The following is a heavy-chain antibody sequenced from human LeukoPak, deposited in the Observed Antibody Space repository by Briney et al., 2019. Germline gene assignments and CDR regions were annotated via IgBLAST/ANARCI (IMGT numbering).Heavy chain of an antibody. Sequence: SETLSLTCAVSGGSISSGGYSWSWIRQPPGKGLEWIVYIYHSGSTYYNPSLKSRVTISVDRSKNQFSLKLSSVTAADTAVYYCARFYHDSSCYGLDSRGQGTKVTVSS. J-gene: IGHJ3*01. CDR1: GGSISSGGYS. CDR3: ARFYHDSSCYGLDS. CDR2: IYHSGST. V-gene: IGHV4-30-2*02. D-gene: IGHD3-22*01.